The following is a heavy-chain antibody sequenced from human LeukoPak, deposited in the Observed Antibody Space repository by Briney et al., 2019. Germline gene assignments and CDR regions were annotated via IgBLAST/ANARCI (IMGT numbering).Heavy chain of an antibody. CDR2: ISGGSDTI. Sequence: PGGSLRLSCAASGFTFSSSRMNWVRQAPGKGLEWVSYISGGSDTIYYADSVQGRFTISRDNAKNSLYLQMNSLRVEDTAVYYCAKLGKTENHYGSGRFSYYYYMDAWGKGTTVTISS. V-gene: IGHV3-48*01. CDR3: AKLGKTENHYGSGRFSYYYYMDA. CDR1: GFTFSSSR. J-gene: IGHJ6*03. D-gene: IGHD3-10*01.